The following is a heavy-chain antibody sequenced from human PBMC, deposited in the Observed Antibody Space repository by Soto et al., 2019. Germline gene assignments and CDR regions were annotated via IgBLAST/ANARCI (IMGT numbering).Heavy chain of an antibody. Sequence: ASVKVSCKASGYTFTNNDVTCVRQATGQVLEWMGWMNPGSGDTGYAQKFQGRVTMTRNISIATAYMELSSLRSEDTAIYYCARMASFGSLNWFDPWGQGTLVTVSS. D-gene: IGHD5-18*01. V-gene: IGHV1-8*01. CDR3: ARMASFGSLNWFDP. CDR1: GYTFTNND. CDR2: MNPGSGDT. J-gene: IGHJ5*02.